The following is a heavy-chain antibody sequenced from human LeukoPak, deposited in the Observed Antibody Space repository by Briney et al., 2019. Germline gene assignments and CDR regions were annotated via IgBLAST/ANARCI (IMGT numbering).Heavy chain of an antibody. CDR1: GFTVSGTH. V-gene: IGHV3-53*01. Sequence: AGSLRLSCAASGFTVSGTHMSWVRQAPGKGLEWVSAMYTGGTTYYADSVQGRFTISRDNSKNTLYLQINSLRAEDTAVYYCAKDEATSGAGLASWGQRTLVTVSS. CDR3: AKDEATSGAGLAS. D-gene: IGHD7-27*01. J-gene: IGHJ4*02. CDR2: MYTGGTT.